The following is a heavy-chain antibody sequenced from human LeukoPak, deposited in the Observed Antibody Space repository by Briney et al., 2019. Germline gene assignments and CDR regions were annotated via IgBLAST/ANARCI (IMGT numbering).Heavy chain of an antibody. J-gene: IGHJ4*02. CDR3: ARDGKRGSGFDY. V-gene: IGHV4-59*01. Sequence: SETLSLTCTVSGGSISSYYWSCIRQPPGKGLEWIGYIYYSGSTNYNPSLKSRVTISVDTSKNQFSLKLSSVTAADTAVYYCARDGKRGSGFDYWGQGTLVTVSS. CDR1: GGSISSYY. D-gene: IGHD1-26*01. CDR2: IYYSGST.